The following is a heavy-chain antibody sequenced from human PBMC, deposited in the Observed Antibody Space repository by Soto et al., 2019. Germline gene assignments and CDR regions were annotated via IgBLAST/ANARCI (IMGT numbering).Heavy chain of an antibody. D-gene: IGHD6-13*01. CDR1: GGSISSYY. J-gene: IGHJ4*02. CDR3: ARDRGAAAGPSFDY. V-gene: IGHV4-59*01. CDR2: IYYSGST. Sequence: SETLSLTCTVSGGSISSYYWSWIRQPPGKGLEWIGYIYYSGSTNYNPSLESRVTISVDTSKNQFSLKLSSVTAADTAVYYCARDRGAAAGPSFDYWGQGTLVTVSS.